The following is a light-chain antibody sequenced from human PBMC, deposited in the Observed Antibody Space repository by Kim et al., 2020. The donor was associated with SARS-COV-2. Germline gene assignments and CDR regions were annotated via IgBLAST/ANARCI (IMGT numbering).Light chain of an antibody. CDR3: ASWDDGLSGPV. Sequence: NTVNWYQQLPKTSPRLLIYSNDKRPPGVPGRFSGSRSGTSASLAISGLQSDDEADYFCASWDDGLSGPVFGGGTQLTVL. CDR1: NT. V-gene: IGLV1-44*01. J-gene: IGLJ2*01. CDR2: SND.